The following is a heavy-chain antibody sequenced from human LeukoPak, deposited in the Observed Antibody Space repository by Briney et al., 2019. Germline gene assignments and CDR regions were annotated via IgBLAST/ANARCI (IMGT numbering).Heavy chain of an antibody. CDR3: AKDFDWGLGAMDV. V-gene: IGHV3-33*06. D-gene: IGHD3-9*01. J-gene: IGHJ6*02. CDR1: GFTFSNYG. CDR2: IWYDGSNK. Sequence: GRSLRLSCAASGFTFSNYGMHWVRQAPGKGLEWVAVIWYDGSNKFYADSVKGRFTISRDNSQNTLYLQMNSLRAEDTAVYYCAKDFDWGLGAMDVWGQGTTVIVSS.